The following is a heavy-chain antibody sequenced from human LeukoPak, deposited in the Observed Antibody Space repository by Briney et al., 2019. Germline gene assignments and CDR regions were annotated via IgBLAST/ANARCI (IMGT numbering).Heavy chain of an antibody. CDR1: GFTFNDYY. CDR2: INIGGTNT. Sequence: GGSLRLSCATSGFTFNDYYMSWIRQAPGKGLEWLSYINIGGTNTHYADSVKGRFTISRDNAKKSLYLEMNNLRAEDTAVYYCATDGAGFDTWGQGVLDTVSS. J-gene: IGHJ5*02. V-gene: IGHV3-11*01. CDR3: ATDGAGFDT.